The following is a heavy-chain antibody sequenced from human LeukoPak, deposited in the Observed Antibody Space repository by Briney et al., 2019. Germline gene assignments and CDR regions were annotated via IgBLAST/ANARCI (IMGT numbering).Heavy chain of an antibody. V-gene: IGHV1-46*03. J-gene: IGHJ3*02. CDR3: ARNLRQLPRADAFDI. CDR2: INPSGGST. D-gene: IGHD2-2*01. Sequence: SVKVSYKASGYTFTRCYMHWVPQAPGQGREWMGIINPSGGSTRYAQKFQGRDTMNRDTSTSTVYMELSRLRSEDTAVYYCARNLRQLPRADAFDIWGQGTMVTVSS. CDR1: GYTFTRCY.